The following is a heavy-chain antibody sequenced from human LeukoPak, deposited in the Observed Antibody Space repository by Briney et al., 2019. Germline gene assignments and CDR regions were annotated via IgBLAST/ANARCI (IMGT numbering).Heavy chain of an antibody. J-gene: IGHJ4*02. Sequence: AASVTVTFMATRYTYNHYYMHWVRQAPGQGLEWMGWINPNSGGTNYAQKFQGRVTMTRDTSISTAYMELSRLRSDDTAVYYCARDRDDYGGNLDYWGQGTLVTVSS. V-gene: IGHV1-2*02. CDR1: RYTYNHYY. D-gene: IGHD4-23*01. CDR3: ARDRDDYGGNLDY. CDR2: INPNSGGT.